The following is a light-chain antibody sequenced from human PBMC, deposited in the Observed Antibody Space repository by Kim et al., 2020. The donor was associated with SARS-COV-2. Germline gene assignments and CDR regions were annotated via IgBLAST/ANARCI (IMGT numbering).Light chain of an antibody. CDR1: QSVSSSY. CDR3: QQYNNWPYT. CDR2: GAS. Sequence: SPGERAILSCRASQSVSSSYLAWYQHKPGQSPRLLIHGASSRATGVPDRFRGGGSGTDFTLTISSLQSEDFAVYYCQQYNNWPYTFGQGTKLEI. V-gene: IGKV3D-15*01. J-gene: IGKJ2*01.